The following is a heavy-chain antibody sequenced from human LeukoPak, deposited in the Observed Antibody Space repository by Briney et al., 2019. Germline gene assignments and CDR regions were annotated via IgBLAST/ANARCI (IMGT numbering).Heavy chain of an antibody. CDR1: GGSISSYY. CDR2: MYYSGIT. CDR3: ARRVAVAGNYYFDY. Sequence: SETLSLTCTVSGGSISSYYWSWFRQPPGKGLERIGYMYYSGITNYNPSLKSRVTISVDTSKNQFSLKLSSVTAADTAVYYCARRVAVAGNYYFDYWGQGTLVTVSA. J-gene: IGHJ4*02. V-gene: IGHV4-59*08. D-gene: IGHD6-19*01.